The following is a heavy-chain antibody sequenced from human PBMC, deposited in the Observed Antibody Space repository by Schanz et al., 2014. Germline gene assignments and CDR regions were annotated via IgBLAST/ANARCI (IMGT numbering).Heavy chain of an antibody. Sequence: VQLVESGGGLVKPGGSLRLSCAASGFNFSSYSLNWVRQAPGKGLEWVSVIFTDGRTYYADSVKSRFTISRDNSKNTLYLQRNSLRAEDTAVYYCAKGRFGELSAFDIWGQGTMVTVSS. CDR3: AKGRFGELSAFDI. CDR1: GFNFSSYS. J-gene: IGHJ3*02. CDR2: IFTDGRT. D-gene: IGHD3-10*01. V-gene: IGHV3-NL1*01.